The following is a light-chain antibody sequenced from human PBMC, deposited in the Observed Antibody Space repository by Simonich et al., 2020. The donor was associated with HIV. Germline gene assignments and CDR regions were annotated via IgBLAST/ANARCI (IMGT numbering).Light chain of an antibody. CDR3: QHYSNWPPWT. J-gene: IGKJ1*01. CDR2: GAS. V-gene: IGKV3D-15*01. Sequence: EIVMTQSPATLSVSPGERATLSCRASQSVSSNLAWYQQKRGQAPRLLIDGASSRPPGIPDRFTGSGSGTDFTLTISRLEPEDFAVYYCQHYSNWPPWTFGQGTKVEIK. CDR1: QSVSSN.